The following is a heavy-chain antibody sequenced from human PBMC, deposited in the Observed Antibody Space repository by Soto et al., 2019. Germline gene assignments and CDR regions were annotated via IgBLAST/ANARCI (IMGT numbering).Heavy chain of an antibody. Sequence: GGSLRLSCAASGFTFSSYGMHWVRQAPGKGLEWVAVIWYDGSNKYYADSVKGRFTISRDNSKNTLYLQMNSLRAEDTAVYYCAREMMIAAAGTYYYYGMDVWGQGTTVTVSS. CDR3: AREMMIAAAGTYYYYGMDV. V-gene: IGHV3-33*01. CDR2: IWYDGSNK. D-gene: IGHD6-13*01. J-gene: IGHJ6*02. CDR1: GFTFSSYG.